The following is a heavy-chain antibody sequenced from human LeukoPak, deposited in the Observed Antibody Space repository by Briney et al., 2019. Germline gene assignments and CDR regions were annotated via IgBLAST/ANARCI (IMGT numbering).Heavy chain of an antibody. CDR2: INTNSGGT. CDR1: GYIFTGYY. J-gene: IGHJ4*02. D-gene: IGHD1-26*01. V-gene: IGHV1-2*02. CDR3: ARHPYSGSYHFDY. Sequence: GSVKVSCKASGYIFTGYYMHWVRQAPGQGLEWMGWINTNSGGTNSAQKFQGRVTMTRDTSISTAYMELSRLTSDDTAVYYCARHPYSGSYHFDYWGQGTLVTVSS.